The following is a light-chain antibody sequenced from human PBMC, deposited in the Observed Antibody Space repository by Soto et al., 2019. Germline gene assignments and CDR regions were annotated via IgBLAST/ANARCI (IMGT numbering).Light chain of an antibody. V-gene: IGKV3-20*01. Sequence: ESVLTQSPGTLSLSPGERATLSCRASQSVSSSYLAWYQQKPGQAPRLLIYGASSRATGIPDRFSGSGSGTDFTLTISRLEPEDFAVYYCQQYGSSPPTVGQATKVELK. J-gene: IGKJ1*01. CDR3: QQYGSSPPT. CDR2: GAS. CDR1: QSVSSSY.